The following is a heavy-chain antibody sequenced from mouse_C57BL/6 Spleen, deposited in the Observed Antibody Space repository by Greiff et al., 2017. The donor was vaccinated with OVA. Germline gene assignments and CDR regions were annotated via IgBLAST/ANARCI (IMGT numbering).Heavy chain of an antibody. CDR2: IDPETGGT. CDR3: TRGGYDNYAMDY. V-gene: IGHV1-15*01. Sequence: QVQLKQSGAELVRPGASVTLSCKASGYTFTDYEMHWVKQTPVHGLEWIGAIDPETGGTAYNQKFKGKAILTADKSSSTAYMELRSLTSEDSAVYYCTRGGYDNYAMDYWGQGTSVTVSS. J-gene: IGHJ4*01. D-gene: IGHD2-3*01. CDR1: GYTFTDYE.